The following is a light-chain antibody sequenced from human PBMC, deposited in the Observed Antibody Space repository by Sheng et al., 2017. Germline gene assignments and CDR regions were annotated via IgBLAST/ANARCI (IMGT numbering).Light chain of an antibody. CDR2: AAS. CDR1: QTIAGH. CDR3: QQYNSYSYT. V-gene: IGKV1-16*01. Sequence: DIHMTQSPSSLSASVGDRVTITCRASQTIAGHLNWYQQKPGKAPKLLIYAASSLQSGVPSRFSGSGSGTDFTLTISSLQPEDFATYYCQQYNSYSYTFGQGTKLEIK. J-gene: IGKJ2*01.